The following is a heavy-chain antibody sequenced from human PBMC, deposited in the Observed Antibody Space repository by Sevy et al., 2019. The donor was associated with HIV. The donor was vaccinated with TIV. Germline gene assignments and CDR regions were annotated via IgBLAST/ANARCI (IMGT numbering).Heavy chain of an antibody. V-gene: IGHV4-59*08. J-gene: IGHJ4*02. CDR2: IYYNGHI. CDR1: GGSITSLY. D-gene: IGHD1-26*01. CDR3: SGENAWGRGYS. Sequence: SETLSLTCTVSGGSITSLYWNWIRQPPGKGLEWIANIYYNGHINYNPSLKSRVTLSLDTSKNQFSLRLSSVTAADTAMYYCSGENAWGRGYSWGQGTLVTVSS.